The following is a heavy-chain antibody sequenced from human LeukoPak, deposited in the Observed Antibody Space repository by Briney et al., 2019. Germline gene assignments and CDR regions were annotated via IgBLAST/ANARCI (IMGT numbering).Heavy chain of an antibody. CDR3: AIDPNWGTHS. J-gene: IGHJ4*02. CDR2: IGNNGGGI. CDR1: GFTFSTYT. V-gene: IGHV3-23*01. Sequence: GGSLRLSCAASGFTFSTYTMYWVRHPPGKSLEWVSIIGNNGGGIHYADSVKGRFTISRDNFKNALYLQMNSLRVEDTAVYYCAIDPNWGTHSWGQGVLVTVSS. D-gene: IGHD7-27*01.